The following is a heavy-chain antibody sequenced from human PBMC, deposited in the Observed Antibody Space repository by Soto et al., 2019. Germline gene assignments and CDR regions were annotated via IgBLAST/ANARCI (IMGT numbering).Heavy chain of an antibody. CDR3: ARGAHCTNGVCYTDHFYYYAMDV. D-gene: IGHD2-8*01. V-gene: IGHV3-21*01. CDR1: GFTFSSYS. Sequence: NPVGSLRLSCAAAGFTFSSYSMNWVRQAPGKGLEWVASISSGSSYIYYAGSVKGRFAISRDNAKNSLYLQMNSLGAEDTAVYYCARGAHCTNGVCYTDHFYYYAMDVWGQGTTVTVSS. CDR2: ISSGSSYI. J-gene: IGHJ6*02.